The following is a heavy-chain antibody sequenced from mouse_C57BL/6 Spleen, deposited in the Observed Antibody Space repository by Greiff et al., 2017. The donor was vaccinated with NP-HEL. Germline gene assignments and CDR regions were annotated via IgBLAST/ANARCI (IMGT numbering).Heavy chain of an antibody. CDR3: AGWGPIYYDYEGYAMDY. Sequence: EVQLQQSGPELVKPGASVKMSCKASGYTFTDYNMHWVKQSHGQSLEWIGYINPNNGGTSYNQKFKGKATLTVYQSSSTAYMELRSLTSEDSAVYYCAGWGPIYYDYEGYAMDYWGQGTSVTVSS. D-gene: IGHD2-4*01. J-gene: IGHJ4*01. V-gene: IGHV1-22*01. CDR2: INPNNGGT. CDR1: GYTFTDYN.